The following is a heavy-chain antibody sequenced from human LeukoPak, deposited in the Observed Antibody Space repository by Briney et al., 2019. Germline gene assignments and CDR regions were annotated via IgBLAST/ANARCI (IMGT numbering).Heavy chain of an antibody. D-gene: IGHD3-10*01. CDR2: ISWDGGST. J-gene: IGHJ4*02. CDR3: AKDERRGLYMVRGEFDY. CDR1: GFTFDDYT. V-gene: IGHV3-43*01. Sequence: PGGSLRLSCAASGFTFDDYTMHWVRQAPGKGLEWVSLISWDGGSTYYADSVKGRFTISRDNSKNSLYLQMNSLRTEDTALYYCAKDERRGLYMVRGEFDYWGQGTLVTVSS.